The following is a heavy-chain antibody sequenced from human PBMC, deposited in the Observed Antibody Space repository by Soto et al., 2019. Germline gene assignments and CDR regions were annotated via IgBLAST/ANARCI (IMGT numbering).Heavy chain of an antibody. CDR1: GFTFSSYS. J-gene: IGHJ4*02. V-gene: IGHV3-48*01. CDR2: ISSSSSTI. D-gene: IGHD1-1*01. CDR3: ARGLETGTTSY. Sequence: EVQLVESGGGLVQPGGSLRLSCAASGFTFSSYSMNWVRQAPGKGLEWVSYISSSSSTIYYADSVKGRFTISRDNAKNTLYLQMNSLRAEDTGWYYCARGLETGTTSYWGQGPLVTVAA.